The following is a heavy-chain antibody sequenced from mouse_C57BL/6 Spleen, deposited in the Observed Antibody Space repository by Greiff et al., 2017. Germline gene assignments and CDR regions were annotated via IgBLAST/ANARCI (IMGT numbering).Heavy chain of an antibody. V-gene: IGHV1-82*01. CDR1: GYAFSSSW. D-gene: IGHD2-3*01. J-gene: IGHJ3*01. Sequence: QVQLKESGPELVKPGASVKISCKASGYAFSSSWMNWVKQRPGKGLEWIGRIYPGDGDTNYNGKFKGKATLTADKSSSTAYMQLSSLTSEDSAVYFCAREGGYYFAYWGQVTLVTVSA. CDR3: AREGGYYFAY. CDR2: IYPGDGDT.